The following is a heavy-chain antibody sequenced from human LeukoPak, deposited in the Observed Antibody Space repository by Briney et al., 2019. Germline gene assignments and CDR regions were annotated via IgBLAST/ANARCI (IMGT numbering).Heavy chain of an antibody. CDR2: ISYDGSNK. CDR3: ARVRVGASP. V-gene: IGHV3-30-3*01. D-gene: IGHD4-17*01. J-gene: IGHJ4*02. CDR1: GFTFSSYA. Sequence: GRSLRLSCAASGFTFSSYAMHWVRQAPGKGLEWVAVISYDGSNKYYADSVKGRFTISRDNSKNTPYLQMNSLRAEDTAVYYCARVRVGASPWAQGTLVTVSS.